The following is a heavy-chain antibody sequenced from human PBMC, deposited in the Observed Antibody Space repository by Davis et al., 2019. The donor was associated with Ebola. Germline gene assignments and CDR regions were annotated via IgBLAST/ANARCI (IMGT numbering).Heavy chain of an antibody. Sequence: GESLKISCAASGFTFSHYSMNWVRQSPGKGLQWVSFITSSGSTVFYADSVKGRFTISRDNAKNSLYLRLNSLRAEDTALYHCARVNAVTGYSRFDSWGQGTLVTVSS. CDR2: ITSSGSTV. J-gene: IGHJ5*01. CDR3: ARVNAVTGYSRFDS. V-gene: IGHV3-48*04. CDR1: GFTFSHYS. D-gene: IGHD3-9*01.